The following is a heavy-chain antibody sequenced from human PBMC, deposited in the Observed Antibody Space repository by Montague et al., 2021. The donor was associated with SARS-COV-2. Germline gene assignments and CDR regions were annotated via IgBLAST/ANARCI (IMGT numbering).Heavy chain of an antibody. Sequence: SLRLSCAASGFTFSSYAMHWVRQAPGKELEWVAVISYDGINKYYADSVKGRFTISRDNSKNTLYLQMNSLRAEDTAVYCCARDPDYGDSVGIDYWGQGTLVTVSS. J-gene: IGHJ4*02. CDR3: ARDPDYGDSVGIDY. CDR1: GFTFSSYA. CDR2: ISYDGINK. D-gene: IGHD4-17*01. V-gene: IGHV3-30-3*01.